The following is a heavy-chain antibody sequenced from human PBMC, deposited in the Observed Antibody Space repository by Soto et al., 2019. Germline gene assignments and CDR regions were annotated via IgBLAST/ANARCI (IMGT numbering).Heavy chain of an antibody. D-gene: IGHD3-10*01. Sequence: GGSLRLSFSASGFTFISYAMHWVLQAPGKGLECVAVISYEGSNKCYADSVKGRFTISRDNSKNTLYLQMNSLRAEDTAVYYCARGDGGDYYYYGMDVWGQGTTVTAP. V-gene: IGHV3-30-3*01. J-gene: IGHJ6*02. CDR1: GFTFISYA. CDR2: ISYEGSNK. CDR3: ARGDGGDYYYYGMDV.